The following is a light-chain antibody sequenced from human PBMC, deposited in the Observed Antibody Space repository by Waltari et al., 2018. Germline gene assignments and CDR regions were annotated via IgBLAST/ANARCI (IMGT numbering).Light chain of an antibody. CDR3: SSYAGSNNL. V-gene: IGLV2-8*01. CDR1: SSDVGGYNY. Sequence: QSALTQPPSASGSPGQSVTISCTGTSSDVGGYNYVSWYQQHPGKAPKLMIYEDSKRPSGVPDRFSGSKSGNTASLTVSGLQAEDEADYYCSSYAGSNNLFGGGTKLTVL. J-gene: IGLJ2*01. CDR2: EDS.